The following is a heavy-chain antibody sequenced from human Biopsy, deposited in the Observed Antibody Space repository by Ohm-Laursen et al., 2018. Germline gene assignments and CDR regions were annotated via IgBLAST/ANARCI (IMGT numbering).Heavy chain of an antibody. CDR1: GGTFTNYA. D-gene: IGHD3-3*01. CDR2: IIPIFGTA. Sequence: SSVKVSCKASGGTFTNYAISWVRQAPGQGLEWMGGIIPIFGTANYAQKFQGRVTITADESTSTAYMDLRSLRPDDTAVYYCARDRWPHVTLLGLVVFDFWGQGTLVIVSS. CDR3: ARDRWPHVTLLGLVVFDF. J-gene: IGHJ4*02. V-gene: IGHV1-69*01.